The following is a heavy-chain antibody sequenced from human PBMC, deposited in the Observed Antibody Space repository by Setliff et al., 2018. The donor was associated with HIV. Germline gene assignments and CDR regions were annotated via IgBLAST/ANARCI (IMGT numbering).Heavy chain of an antibody. CDR1: GGYMSGYY. D-gene: IGHD3-22*01. J-gene: IGHJ5*01. Sequence: SETLSLTCTVSGGYMSGYYWSWIRQPPGKGLEWIGFGYYSGTTYYNPSLKSRVTISVDTSKNHFSLKLTSVTAADTAVYYCARVPNYYDSSGYYDSWGQGTLVTVSS. CDR3: ARVPNYYDSSGYYDS. CDR2: GYYSGTT. V-gene: IGHV4-59*01.